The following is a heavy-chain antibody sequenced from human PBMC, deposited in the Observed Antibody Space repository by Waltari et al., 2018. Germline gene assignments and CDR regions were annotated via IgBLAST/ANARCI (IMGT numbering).Heavy chain of an antibody. CDR3: ASDYGGQYSGSTKFDY. CDR1: GFTFSSYS. CDR2: ISSSSSYI. Sequence: EVQLVESGGGLVKPGGSLRLSCAASGFTFSSYSMNWVRQAPGKGLEWVSSISSSSSYIYYADSVKGRFTISRDNAKNSLYLQMNSLRAEDTAVYYCASDYGGQYSGSTKFDYWGQGTLVTVSS. D-gene: IGHD1-26*01. J-gene: IGHJ4*02. V-gene: IGHV3-21*01.